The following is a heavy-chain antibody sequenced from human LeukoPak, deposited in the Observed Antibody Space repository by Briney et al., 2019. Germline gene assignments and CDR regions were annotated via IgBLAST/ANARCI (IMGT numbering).Heavy chain of an antibody. J-gene: IGHJ6*03. V-gene: IGHV4-4*07. Sequence: PSETLSLTCTVSGGSISSYYWSWIRQPAGKGLEWIGRIYTSGSTNYNPSLKSRVTMSVDMSKNQFSLKLSSVTAADTAVYYCARVHSSGWYTGYYYYMDVWGKGTTVTVSS. CDR1: GGSISSYY. D-gene: IGHD6-19*01. CDR3: ARVHSSGWYTGYYYYMDV. CDR2: IYTSGST.